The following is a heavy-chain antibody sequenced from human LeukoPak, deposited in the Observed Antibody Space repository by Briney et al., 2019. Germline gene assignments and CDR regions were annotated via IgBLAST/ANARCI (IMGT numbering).Heavy chain of an antibody. CDR1: GGTFSSYA. D-gene: IGHD3-22*01. CDR2: IIPIFGTA. CDR3: ASRYYYDSSGYYYVGYFDY. J-gene: IGHJ4*02. V-gene: IGHV1-69*13. Sequence: GASVKVSCKASGGTFSSYAISWVRQAPGQGLEWMGGIIPIFGTANYAQKFQGRVTITADESTSTAYTELSSLRSEDTAVYYCASRYYYDSSGYYYVGYFDYWGQGTLVTVSS.